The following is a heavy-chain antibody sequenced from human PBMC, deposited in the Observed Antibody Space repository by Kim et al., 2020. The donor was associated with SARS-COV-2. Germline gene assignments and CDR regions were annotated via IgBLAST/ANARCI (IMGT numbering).Heavy chain of an antibody. J-gene: IGHJ6*02. Sequence: RFTISRDKSKNTLYLQMSSLRAEDTAVYYCVKAPYCGGDCYPYYYYGMDVWGQGTTVTVSS. V-gene: IGHV3-64D*06. CDR3: VKAPYCGGDCYPYYYYGMDV. D-gene: IGHD2-21*02.